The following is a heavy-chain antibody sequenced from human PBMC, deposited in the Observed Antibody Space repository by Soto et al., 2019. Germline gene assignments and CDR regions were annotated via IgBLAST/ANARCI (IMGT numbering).Heavy chain of an antibody. CDR3: ARDQMGYCSGGSCYSSYGMDV. D-gene: IGHD2-15*01. CDR2: INPNSGGT. V-gene: IGHV1-2*02. Sequence: ASVKVSGKASGYTFTGYYIHWVRQAPGQGLAWMGWINPNSGGTNYAQKFQGRVTMTRDTSISTAYMELSRLRSDDTAVYYCARDQMGYCSGGSCYSSYGMDVWGQGTTVTVSS. CDR1: GYTFTGYY. J-gene: IGHJ6*01.